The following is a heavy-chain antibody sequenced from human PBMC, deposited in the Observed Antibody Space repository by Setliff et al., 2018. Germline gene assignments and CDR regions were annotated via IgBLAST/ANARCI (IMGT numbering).Heavy chain of an antibody. J-gene: IGHJ3*02. CDR1: GYTFTSYA. D-gene: IGHD6-13*01. Sequence: ASVKVSCKASGYTFTSYAMNWVRQAPGQGLEWMGWINTNTGNPTYAQGFTGRFVFSLDTSVSTAYLQISSLKAEDTAVYYCSYGIAAAGGAFDIWAKGQWSPSPQ. V-gene: IGHV7-4-1*02. CDR2: INTNTGNP. CDR3: SYGIAAAGGAFDI.